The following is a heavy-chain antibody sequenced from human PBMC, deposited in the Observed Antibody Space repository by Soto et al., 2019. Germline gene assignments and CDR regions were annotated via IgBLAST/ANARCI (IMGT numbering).Heavy chain of an antibody. CDR3: AKDLGIRPRDYSGSGSYGL. V-gene: IGHV3-23*01. CDR2: ISGSGGST. CDR1: GFTFSSYA. Sequence: EVQLLESGGGLVQPGGSLRLSCAASGFTFSSYAMSWVRQAAGKGLEWVSAISGSGGSTYYADSVKGRFTISRDDSKNTLYLQINSLRGEGTAVYYCAKDLGIRPRDYSGSGSYGLWGQGTLVTGSS. J-gene: IGHJ4*02. D-gene: IGHD3-10*01.